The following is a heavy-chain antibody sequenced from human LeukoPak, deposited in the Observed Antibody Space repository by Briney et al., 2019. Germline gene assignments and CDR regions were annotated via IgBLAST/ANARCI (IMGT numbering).Heavy chain of an antibody. V-gene: IGHV4-59*01. CDR2: IYYSGST. CDR1: GGSISSYF. J-gene: IGHJ3*02. CDR3: ASARLGSGLEGAFDI. Sequence: SETLSLTCTVSGGSISSYFWSWIRQPPGKGLEWIGYIYYSGSTNYNPSLKSRVTISVDTSKNQFSLKLSSVTAADTAVYYCASARLGSGLEGAFDIWGQGTMVIVSS. D-gene: IGHD6-25*01.